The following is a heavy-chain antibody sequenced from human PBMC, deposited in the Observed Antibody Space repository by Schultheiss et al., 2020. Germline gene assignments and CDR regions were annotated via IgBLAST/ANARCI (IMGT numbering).Heavy chain of an antibody. D-gene: IGHD3-10*01. CDR3: ARARNYYGSGSYYFDY. CDR1: GFTFSSYG. Sequence: GGSLRLSCAASGFTFSSYGMHWVRQAPGKGLDWVSVISGSGGSTYYADSVKGRFTISRDNSKNTLYLQMNSLRAEDTAVYYCARARNYYGSGSYYFDYWGQGTLVTVSS. J-gene: IGHJ4*02. V-gene: IGHV3-23*01. CDR2: ISGSGGST.